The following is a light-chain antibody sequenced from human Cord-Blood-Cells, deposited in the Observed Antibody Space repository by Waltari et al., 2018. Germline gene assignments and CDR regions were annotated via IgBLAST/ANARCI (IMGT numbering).Light chain of an antibody. V-gene: IGKV3-15*01. Sequence: EIVMTQSPATLSVSPGERATLSCRASQSVSSNLAWYQQKPGQAPRLLIYGASTRATVIPARFRGSGSGTEFTLTISSLQSEDFAVYYCQQYNNWWTFGQGTKVEIK. CDR1: QSVSSN. J-gene: IGKJ1*01. CDR2: GAS. CDR3: QQYNNWWT.